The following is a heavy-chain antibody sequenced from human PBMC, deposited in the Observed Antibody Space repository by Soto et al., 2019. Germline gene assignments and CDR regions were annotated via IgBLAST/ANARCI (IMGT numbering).Heavy chain of an antibody. CDR2: IHAGNGHT. D-gene: IGHD3-9*01. J-gene: IGHJ6*02. V-gene: IGHV1-3*01. CDR3: ARAPPATYYEILTGYYIGFYYYAIHG. Sequence: ASLTVSCKASGCPFTSSAMHWVRQAPGHRVEWLVWIHAGNGHTQYSQKLQGRCTITRDTPASTAYMELSSLRSEDTAVYYCARAPPATYYEILTGYYIGFYYYAIHGWGPGTTVT. CDR1: GCPFTSSA.